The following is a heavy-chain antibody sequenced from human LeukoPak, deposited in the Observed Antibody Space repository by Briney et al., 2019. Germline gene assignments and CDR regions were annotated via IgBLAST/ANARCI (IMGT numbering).Heavy chain of an antibody. V-gene: IGHV3-23*01. CDR2: ISGSGGSA. Sequence: GGSLRLSCAASEFTFSSYAMSWVRQAPGKGLEWVSVISGSGGSAYYADSVKGRFTISRDKSKNTMYLQMNSLRAEDTAVYYCARGAARENWGQGTLVTVSS. CDR3: ARGAAREN. D-gene: IGHD6-6*01. CDR1: EFTFSSYA. J-gene: IGHJ4*02.